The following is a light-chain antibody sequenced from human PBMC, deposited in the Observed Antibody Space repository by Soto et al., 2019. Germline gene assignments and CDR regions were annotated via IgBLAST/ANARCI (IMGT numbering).Light chain of an antibody. J-gene: IGKJ1*01. CDR1: QSVTSNY. CDR2: GTS. CDR3: QYDGSPSWT. Sequence: EIVLTKSPGTLSLSPGERATLSCRASQSVTSNYLAWYQQRPGQAPRLLIFGTSSRATGIPDKFSGSGSGTDFTLTISRLEPDDFAEYSCQYDGSPSWTFGHGTQVEIK. V-gene: IGKV3-20*01.